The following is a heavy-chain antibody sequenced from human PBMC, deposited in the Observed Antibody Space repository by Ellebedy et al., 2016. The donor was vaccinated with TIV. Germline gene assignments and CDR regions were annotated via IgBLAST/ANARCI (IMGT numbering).Heavy chain of an antibody. Sequence: GESLKISCAAAGIHFNTDAKHWVRQAPGKRLKWVTFLTSGGEQAYYADSVKGRFTISRDNSKNTVYLQMDSLRVDDTGVYYCAGDRDTTGFVYWGQGTLVTVSS. V-gene: IGHV3-30*03. D-gene: IGHD1-1*01. J-gene: IGHJ4*02. CDR3: AGDRDTTGFVY. CDR1: GIHFNTDA. CDR2: LTSGGEQA.